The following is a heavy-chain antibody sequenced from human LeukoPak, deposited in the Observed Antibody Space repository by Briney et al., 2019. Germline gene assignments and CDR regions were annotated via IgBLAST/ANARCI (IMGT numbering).Heavy chain of an antibody. CDR3: AKPGYTYRYGAFDV. CDR1: GFTFSSYT. Sequence: GGSLRLSCAASGFTFSSYTMSWVRQTPGKGLEWVSVISGTDGGTYYAESVKGRFTITRDNSKSTLYLQMNSLRADDTAVYYCAKPGYTYRYGAFDVWGQGTVVTVSS. D-gene: IGHD5-18*01. CDR2: ISGTDGGT. V-gene: IGHV3-23*01. J-gene: IGHJ3*01.